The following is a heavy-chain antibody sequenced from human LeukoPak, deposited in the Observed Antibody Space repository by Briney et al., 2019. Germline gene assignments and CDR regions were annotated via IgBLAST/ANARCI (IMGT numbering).Heavy chain of an antibody. CDR3: ARVPAAGTRAFDI. Sequence: SQTLSLTCTVSGGSISSGSYDWRWIRQPAGKGLEWIGRIYTSGSTNYNPSLKSRVTISVGTSKNQFSLKLSSVTAADTAVYYCARVPAAGTRAFDIWGQGTMVTVSS. J-gene: IGHJ3*02. CDR2: IYTSGST. V-gene: IGHV4-61*02. CDR1: GGSISSGSYD. D-gene: IGHD6-13*01.